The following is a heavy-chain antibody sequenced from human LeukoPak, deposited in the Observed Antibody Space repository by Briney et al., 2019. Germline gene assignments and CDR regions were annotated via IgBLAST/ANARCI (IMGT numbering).Heavy chain of an antibody. J-gene: IGHJ3*02. CDR1: GGTFSSYA. CDR3: ARSRVIVVINQRADAFDI. V-gene: IGHV1-69*05. Sequence: SVKVSCKASGGTFSSYAISWVRQAPGQGLEWIGGIIPIFGTANYAQKFQGRVTITTDESTSTAYMELSSLRSEDTAVYYCARSRVIVVINQRADAFDIWGQGTMVTVSS. CDR2: IIPIFGTA. D-gene: IGHD3-22*01.